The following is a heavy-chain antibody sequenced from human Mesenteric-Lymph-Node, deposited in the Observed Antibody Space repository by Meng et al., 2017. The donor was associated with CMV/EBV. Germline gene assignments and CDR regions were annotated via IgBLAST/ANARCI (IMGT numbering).Heavy chain of an antibody. D-gene: IGHD3-10*01. CDR3: ARGNGGSFDY. CDR2: IYPMLGIT. Sequence: KVSCKASGVTFSHYSINWVRQAPGQGLEWMGKIYPMLGITNSAQKFQGRVTITADKSTSTGYMELSSLRSDDTAVYYCARGNGGSFDYWGQGSLVTVSS. J-gene: IGHJ4*02. CDR1: GVTFSHYS. V-gene: IGHV1-69*02.